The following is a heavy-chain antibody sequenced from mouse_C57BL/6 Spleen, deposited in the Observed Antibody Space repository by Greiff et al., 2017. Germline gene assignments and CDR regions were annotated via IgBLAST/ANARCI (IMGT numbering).Heavy chain of an antibody. V-gene: IGHV1-19*01. D-gene: IGHD2-1*01. CDR1: GYTFTDYS. CDR2: INPYNGGT. CDR3: ASTGKVDFDY. Sequence: VQLKQSGPVLVKPGASVKMSCKASGYTFTDYSMNWVKQSHGKSLEWIGVINPYNGGTSYNQKFKGKATLTVDKSSSTAYLELHRLPSEDSAVYYSASTGKVDFDYWGQGTTLTVSS. J-gene: IGHJ2*01.